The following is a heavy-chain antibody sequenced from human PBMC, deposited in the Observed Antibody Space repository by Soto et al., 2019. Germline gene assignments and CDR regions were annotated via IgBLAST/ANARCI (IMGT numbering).Heavy chain of an antibody. J-gene: IGHJ4*02. V-gene: IGHV4-4*02. CDR1: GGSLGRRDW. Sequence: PSETLSLTCAVSGGSLGRRDWWSWVRQPPGKGLEWIGQIYLNGGSTYDPSLKTRVAISVDMSKNLLSLELRSVTTADTAVYYCVKNGEYSLHYWGQGALVTVS. CDR3: VKNGEYSLHY. CDR2: IYLNGGS. D-gene: IGHD4-17*01.